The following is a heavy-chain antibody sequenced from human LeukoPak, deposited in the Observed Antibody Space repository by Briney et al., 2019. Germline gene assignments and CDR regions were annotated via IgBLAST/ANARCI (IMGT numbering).Heavy chain of an antibody. J-gene: IGHJ4*02. CDR3: ARGPEMATIRPPYVY. D-gene: IGHD5-24*01. CDR2: INPNSGGT. Sequence: ASVKVSCKASGYTFTGYYMHWVRQAPGQGLEWMGWINPNSGGTNCAQKFQGRVTMTRDTSISTAYLELSRLRSDDTAVYYCARGPEMATIRPPYVYWGQGTLVTVSS. CDR1: GYTFTGYY. V-gene: IGHV1-2*02.